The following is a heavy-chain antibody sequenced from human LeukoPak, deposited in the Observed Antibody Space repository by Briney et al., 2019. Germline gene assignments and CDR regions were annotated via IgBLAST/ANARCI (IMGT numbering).Heavy chain of an antibody. Sequence: QPGGSLRLSCAASGFTFSSYARSWVRQAPGKGLEWVSAISGSGGSTYYADSVKGRFTISRDNSKNTLYLQMNSLRAEDTAVYYCANDGKVTMGGNWFDPWGQGTLVTVSS. V-gene: IGHV3-23*01. CDR3: ANDGKVTMGGNWFDP. CDR1: GFTFSSYA. CDR2: ISGSGGST. D-gene: IGHD3-16*01. J-gene: IGHJ5*02.